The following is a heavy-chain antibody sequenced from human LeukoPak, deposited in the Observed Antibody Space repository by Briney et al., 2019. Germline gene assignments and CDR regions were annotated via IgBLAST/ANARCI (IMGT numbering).Heavy chain of an antibody. CDR1: GFTFSTYG. CDR2: IRSKAYGGTT. D-gene: IGHD3-22*01. CDR3: TRADYDSSGYYNY. V-gene: IGHV3-49*04. Sequence: GGSLRLSCSSSGFTFSTYGMHWVRQAPGKGLEWVGFIRSKAYGGTTEYAASVKGRFTISRDDSKSIAYLQMNSLKTEDTAVYYCTRADYDSSGYYNYWGQGTLVTVSS. J-gene: IGHJ4*02.